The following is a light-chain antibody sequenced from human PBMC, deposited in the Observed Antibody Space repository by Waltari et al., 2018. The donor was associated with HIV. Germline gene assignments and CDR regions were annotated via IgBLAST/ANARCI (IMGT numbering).Light chain of an antibody. CDR3: QQYDDLPRT. CDR1: QDIRNY. Sequence: DIQMTQSPSSLSASEGDRVTITCQASQDIRNYLNWFQQKPGKAPKFLIYDASNLETGGPSRFSGSGSGTEFTFTSSSLQPEDIATYYCQQYDDLPRTFGQGTKVEIK. J-gene: IGKJ1*01. V-gene: IGKV1-33*01. CDR2: DAS.